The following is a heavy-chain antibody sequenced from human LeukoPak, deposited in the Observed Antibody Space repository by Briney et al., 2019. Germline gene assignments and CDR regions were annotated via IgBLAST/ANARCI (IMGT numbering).Heavy chain of an antibody. D-gene: IGHD4-23*01. CDR1: GGSINGHY. Sequence: SETLSLTCTVSGGSINGHYWTWIRQPPGKGLEWIGFVYDNGNTNYNSSLQSRVTMSVDTSKNQLSLKMRSVTAADTAVYYCARDSLDYGGWFDTWGQGILVTVSS. V-gene: IGHV4-59*11. CDR3: ARDSLDYGGWFDT. CDR2: VYDNGNT. J-gene: IGHJ5*02.